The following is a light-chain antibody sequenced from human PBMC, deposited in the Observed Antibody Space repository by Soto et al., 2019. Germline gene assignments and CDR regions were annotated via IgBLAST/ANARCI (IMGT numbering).Light chain of an antibody. CDR3: QQYGSSPIT. Sequence: EIVLTQSPGTLSLSPGERATLSCRASQSITNNYLAWYQQKPGQAPRLLIYGASSRVTGIPDRFSGSGSGTDFTLTISRLEPEDFPVYYCQQYGSSPITFGQGTRLEMK. CDR2: GAS. V-gene: IGKV3-20*01. CDR1: QSITNNY. J-gene: IGKJ5*01.